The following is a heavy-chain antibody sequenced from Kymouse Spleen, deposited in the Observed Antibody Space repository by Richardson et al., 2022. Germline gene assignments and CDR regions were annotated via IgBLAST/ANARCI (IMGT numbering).Heavy chain of an antibody. D-gene: IGHD2-8*01. V-gene: IGHV4-39*01. CDR2: IYYSGST. J-gene: IGHJ4*02. CDR1: GGSISSSSYY. Sequence: QLQLQESGPGLVKPSETLSLTCTVSGGSISSSSYYWGWIRQPPGKGLEWIGSIYYSGSTYYNPSLKSRVTISVDTSKNQFSLKLSSVTAADTAVYYCARQGYCTNGVCFYFDYWGQGTLVTVSS. CDR3: ARQGYCTNGVCFYFDY.